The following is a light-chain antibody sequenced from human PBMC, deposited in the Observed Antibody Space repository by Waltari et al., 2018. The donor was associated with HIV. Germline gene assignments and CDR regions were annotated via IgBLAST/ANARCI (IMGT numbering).Light chain of an antibody. J-gene: IGLJ2*01. Sequence: QSALTQPRSVSGSPGQSVTLSCPGSDNAVGSYTYVSWSQPHPGKAPKLIIYDVTKRPSGVPDRFSGSKSGNTASLTISGLQADDEADYYCNSFAGTYTWIFGGGTQLTVL. CDR3: NSFAGTYTWI. V-gene: IGLV2-11*01. CDR1: DNAVGSYTY. CDR2: DVT.